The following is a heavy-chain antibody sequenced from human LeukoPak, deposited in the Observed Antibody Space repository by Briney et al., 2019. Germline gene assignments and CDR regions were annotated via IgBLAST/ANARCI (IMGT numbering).Heavy chain of an antibody. V-gene: IGHV3-21*01. CDR2: ISGDSNYI. CDR1: GFTFRTYT. Sequence: GGSLRLSCAASGFTFRTYTINWVRQAPGKGPEWVSSISGDSNYIDYRDSVKGRFTISRDNAKNSLYLQMNSLRAEDTAVYYCARDQRAWDYWGQGTLVTVSS. CDR3: ARDQRAWDY. J-gene: IGHJ4*02. D-gene: IGHD1-1*01.